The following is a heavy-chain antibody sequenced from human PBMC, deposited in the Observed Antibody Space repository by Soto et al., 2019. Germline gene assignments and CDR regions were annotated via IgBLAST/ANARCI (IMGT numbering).Heavy chain of an antibody. CDR1: RFTFSSYG. CDR2: IWYDGSNK. CDR3: ARESSGSVVGPLGY. J-gene: IGHJ4*02. Sequence: TGGSLRLSCAASRFTFSSYGMHWVRQAPGKGLEWVAVIWYDGSNKYYADSVKGRFTISRDNSKNKLYLQMNSLRAEDTAVYYCARESSGSVVGPLGYWGQGTLVTVPS. D-gene: IGHD1-26*01. V-gene: IGHV3-33*01.